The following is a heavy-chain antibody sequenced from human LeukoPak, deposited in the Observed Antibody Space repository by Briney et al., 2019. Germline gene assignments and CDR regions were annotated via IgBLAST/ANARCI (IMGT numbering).Heavy chain of an antibody. V-gene: IGHV3-64*01. Sequence: GGSLTLSCAVSGFTFSSYAMHWVRQAPGKGQEYVSAISSYGGSTYYANSVKGRFTISRDNSKNTLYLQMGSLRAEDMAVYYCARVTYGDYYFDYWGQGTLVTVSS. J-gene: IGHJ4*02. D-gene: IGHD2-21*02. CDR1: GFTFSSYA. CDR3: ARVTYGDYYFDY. CDR2: ISSYGGST.